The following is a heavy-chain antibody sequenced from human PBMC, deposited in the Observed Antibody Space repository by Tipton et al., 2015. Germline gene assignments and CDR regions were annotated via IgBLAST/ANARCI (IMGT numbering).Heavy chain of an antibody. J-gene: IGHJ4*02. V-gene: IGHV3-7*01. CDR2: IKQDASEM. CDR1: GFTFSNYW. CDR3: ARDLYGDYASDY. D-gene: IGHD4-17*01. Sequence: GSLRLSCAASGFTFSNYWMTWVRQAPGKGLEWVANIKQDASEMFYADSVKGRFTISRDNAMSSLYLQMNSLRAEDTAVYYCARDLYGDYASDYWGQGTLVTVSS.